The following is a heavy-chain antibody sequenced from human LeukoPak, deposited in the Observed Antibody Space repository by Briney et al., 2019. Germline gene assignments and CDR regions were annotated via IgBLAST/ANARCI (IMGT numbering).Heavy chain of an antibody. Sequence: SESLSLTCAVYGGSFSGYYWSWIRQPPGKGLEWIGEINHSGSTNYNPSLKSRVTISVDTSKNQFTLKLSSVTAADTAVYYCARKHDYWGQGTLVTVSS. CDR2: INHSGST. V-gene: IGHV4-34*01. CDR3: ARKHDY. CDR1: GGSFSGYY. J-gene: IGHJ4*02.